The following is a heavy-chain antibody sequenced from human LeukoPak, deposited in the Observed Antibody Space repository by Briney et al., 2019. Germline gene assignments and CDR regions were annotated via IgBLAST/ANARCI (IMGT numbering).Heavy chain of an antibody. CDR1: GGTFSSYA. CDR2: IIPIFGTA. J-gene: IGHJ6*02. CDR3: ARGYIVVVPAAMGGYYYYGMDV. V-gene: IGHV1-69*06. D-gene: IGHD2-2*01. Sequence: ASVKVSCKASGGTFSSYAISRVLQAHGQRLEWMGGIIPIFGTANYAQKFQGRVTITADKSTSTAYMELSSLRSEDTAVYYCARGYIVVVPAAMGGYYYYGMDVWGQGTTVTVSS.